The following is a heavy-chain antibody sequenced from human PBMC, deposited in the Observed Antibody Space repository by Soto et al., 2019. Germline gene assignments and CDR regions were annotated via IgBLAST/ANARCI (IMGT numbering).Heavy chain of an antibody. V-gene: IGHV4-39*01. CDR3: ARLHNEKCGDDTFDT. D-gene: IGHD2-21*01. CDR2: IYYSGRT. J-gene: IGHJ3*02. Sequence: QLQLQESGPGLVKSSETLSLTCTVSGGSITSGPYFWGWIRQPPGKGLEWIANIYYSGRTYYNPSIESRVTTSVDTSRGQFFLDLNAVTAADSAVYYCARLHNEKCGDDTFDTWGQGTMVTVSS. CDR1: GGSITSGPYF.